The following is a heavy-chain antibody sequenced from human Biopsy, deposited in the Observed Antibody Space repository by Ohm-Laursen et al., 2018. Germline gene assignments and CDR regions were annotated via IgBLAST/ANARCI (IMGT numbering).Heavy chain of an antibody. J-gene: IGHJ2*01. Sequence: SVKVSCKASGGTFSSYAINWLRQAPGQGLEWMGWINTRRGDTNYAQKFQGRVTMTRDTSTTTVFMELTSLRSDDTAMYYCARVEDSTRHWYFDLWGRGTQVTVSS. CDR2: INTRRGDT. D-gene: IGHD2-2*01. CDR1: GGTFSSYA. V-gene: IGHV1-18*01. CDR3: ARVEDSTRHWYFDL.